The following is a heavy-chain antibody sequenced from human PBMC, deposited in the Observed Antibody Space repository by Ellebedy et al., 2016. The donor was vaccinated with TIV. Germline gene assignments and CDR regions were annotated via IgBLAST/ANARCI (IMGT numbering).Heavy chain of an antibody. V-gene: IGHV3-9*01. D-gene: IGHD2-2*01. J-gene: IGHJ4*02. Sequence: GGSLRLXCAASGFTFSDYYMSWIRQAPGKGLEWVSGISWNSGSIGYADSVKGRFTISRDNAKNSLYLQMNSLRAEDTALYYCAKDMWGDCSSTSCRMTGFGYWGQGTLVTVSS. CDR1: GFTFSDYY. CDR2: ISWNSGSI. CDR3: AKDMWGDCSSTSCRMTGFGY.